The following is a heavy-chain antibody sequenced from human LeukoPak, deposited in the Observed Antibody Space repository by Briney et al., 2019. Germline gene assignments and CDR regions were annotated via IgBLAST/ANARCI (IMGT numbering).Heavy chain of an antibody. V-gene: IGHV1-69*13. CDR3: ARSYRSEADY. CDR2: IIPKFDST. J-gene: IGHJ4*02. Sequence: ASVKVSCKASGGTFSSYAISWIRQAPGQGLEWMGRIIPKFDSTDSAQEFQGRLTITADESTSTAYMELSSLRSDDTAVYYCARSYRSEADYWGQGTLVTVSS. D-gene: IGHD1-26*01. CDR1: GGTFSSYA.